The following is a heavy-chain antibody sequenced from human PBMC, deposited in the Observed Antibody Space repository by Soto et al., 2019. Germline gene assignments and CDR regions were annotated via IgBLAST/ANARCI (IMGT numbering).Heavy chain of an antibody. J-gene: IGHJ4*02. CDR1: GFTFSSYA. CDR3: AKDGGYDSSGYLSY. V-gene: IGHV3-23*01. Sequence: GGSLRLSCAASGFTFSSYAMSWVRQAPGKGLEWVSAISGSGGSTYYADSVKGRFTISRDNSKNTLYLQMNSLRAEDTAVYYCAKDGGYDSSGYLSYWGQGTLVTVSS. D-gene: IGHD3-22*01. CDR2: ISGSGGST.